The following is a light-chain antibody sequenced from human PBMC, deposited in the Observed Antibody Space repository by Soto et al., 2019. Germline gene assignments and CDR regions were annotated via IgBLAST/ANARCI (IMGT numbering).Light chain of an antibody. CDR2: KAS. Sequence: DIQMTQSPSTLSASVGDRVTITCRASQSISSWLAWSQQKPGRAPKLLLYKASSLETGVTSRFSGSGSGTEFTLIISSLQPDDFASYYGQQYGSSSPWTFGQGTKVEIK. CDR3: QQYGSSSPWT. V-gene: IGKV1-5*03. CDR1: QSISSW. J-gene: IGKJ1*01.